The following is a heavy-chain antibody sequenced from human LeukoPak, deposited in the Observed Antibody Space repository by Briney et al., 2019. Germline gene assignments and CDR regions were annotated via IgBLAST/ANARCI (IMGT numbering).Heavy chain of an antibody. CDR1: GFTVSSNY. Sequence: PGGSLRLSCAASGFTVSSNYMRWVRQAPGKGLEWVSVIGSGGSTYYADSVKGRFTISRDNSKNTLYLQMNSLRAEDTAVYYCAKARTLTRYDSSGYYDYWGQGTLVTVSS. CDR2: IGSGGST. D-gene: IGHD3-22*01. CDR3: AKARTLTRYDSSGYYDY. J-gene: IGHJ4*02. V-gene: IGHV3-53*01.